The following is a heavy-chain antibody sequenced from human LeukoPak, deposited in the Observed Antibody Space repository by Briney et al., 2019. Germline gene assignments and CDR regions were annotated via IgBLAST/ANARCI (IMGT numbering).Heavy chain of an antibody. CDR3: ARVQWGPMVGETGFGY. D-gene: IGHD1-26*01. Sequence: GGSLRLSCAASGFTFSSYSMNWVRQAPGKGLEWVSSISSSSSYIYYADSVKGRFTISRDNAKNSLYLQMNSLRAEDTAVYYCARVQWGPMVGETGFGYWGQGTLVTVSS. CDR1: GFTFSSYS. J-gene: IGHJ4*02. V-gene: IGHV3-21*01. CDR2: ISSSSSYI.